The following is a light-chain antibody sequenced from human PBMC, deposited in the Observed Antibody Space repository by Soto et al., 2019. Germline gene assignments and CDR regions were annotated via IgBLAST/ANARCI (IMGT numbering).Light chain of an antibody. V-gene: IGLV2-23*02. CDR1: SSDIGSFNF. Sequence: QSALTQPVSVSGSPGQSITISCTGTSSDIGSFNFVSWYQQLPGQVPKLIIFEVTKRPSGLSDRFSGSKSGNTASLTICGLHTDDDDDYWCSSYTSSGILVFGGGTKVTVL. CDR2: EVT. CDR3: SSYTSSGILV. J-gene: IGLJ1*01.